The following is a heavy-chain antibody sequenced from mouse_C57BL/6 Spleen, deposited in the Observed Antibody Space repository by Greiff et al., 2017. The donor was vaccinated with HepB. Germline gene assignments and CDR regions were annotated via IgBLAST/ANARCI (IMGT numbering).Heavy chain of an antibody. D-gene: IGHD2-3*01. CDR1: GYTFTSYW. V-gene: IGHV1-50*01. J-gene: IGHJ4*01. CDR3: ARIPGGYYVYAMDY. Sequence: QVQLQQPGAELVKPGASVKLSCKASGYTFTSYWMQWVKQRPGQGLEWIGEIDPSDSYTNYNQKFKGKATLTVDTSSSTAYMQLSSLTSEDSAVYYCARIPGGYYVYAMDYWGQGTTVTVSS. CDR2: IDPSDSYT.